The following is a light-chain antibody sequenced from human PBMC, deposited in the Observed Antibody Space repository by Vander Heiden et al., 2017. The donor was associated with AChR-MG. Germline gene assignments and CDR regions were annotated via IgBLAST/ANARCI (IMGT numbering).Light chain of an antibody. CDR1: QSVSSSD. Sequence: ELVLTQCPGTLSWPPGERATLSCRASQSVSSSDLAWYQQKPGQAPRLLIYGASSRATGIPDRFSGSGSGTDFTLAISRLEPEDFAVYYCQQYGSSPYTFGQGTKLEIK. J-gene: IGKJ2*01. V-gene: IGKV3-20*01. CDR3: QQYGSSPYT. CDR2: GAS.